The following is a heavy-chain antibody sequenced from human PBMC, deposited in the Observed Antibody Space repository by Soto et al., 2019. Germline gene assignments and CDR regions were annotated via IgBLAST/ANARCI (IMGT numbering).Heavy chain of an antibody. Sequence: TXXTLSLTCTVSGGAISSSSYYWGFIRQPPGKGLEWIGSIYYSGSTYYNPSLKSRVTISVDTSKNQFSLKLSSVTAADTAVYYCARRLRYLLPGDYGMDVWGQGTTVTVSS. J-gene: IGHJ6*02. D-gene: IGHD3-9*01. CDR1: GGAISSSSYY. CDR2: IYYSGST. CDR3: ARRLRYLLPGDYGMDV. V-gene: IGHV4-39*01.